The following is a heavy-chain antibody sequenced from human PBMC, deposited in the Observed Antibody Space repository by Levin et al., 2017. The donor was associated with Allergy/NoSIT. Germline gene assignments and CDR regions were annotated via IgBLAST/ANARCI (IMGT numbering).Heavy chain of an antibody. J-gene: IGHJ4*02. CDR3: ARLSHGVVVVAATRGVFDY. CDR1: GFTFSSYS. CDR2: ISSSSSYI. V-gene: IGHV3-21*01. D-gene: IGHD2-15*01. Sequence: GESLKISCAASGFTFSSYSMNWVRQAPGKGLEWVSSISSSSSYIYYADSVKGRFTISRDNAKNSLYLQMNSLRAEDTAVYYCARLSHGVVVVAATRGVFDYWGQGTLVTVSS.